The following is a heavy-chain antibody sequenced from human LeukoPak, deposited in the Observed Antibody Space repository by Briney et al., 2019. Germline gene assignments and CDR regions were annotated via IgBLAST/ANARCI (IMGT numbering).Heavy chain of an antibody. J-gene: IGHJ4*02. CDR3: GGDAYDDSSEG. D-gene: IGHD3-3*01. CDR2: LNPDGSRK. CDR1: AFTFSSYW. Sequence: HPAGTLSLYCAASAFTFSSYWMTWLRQAPGKGLEWVVNLNPDGSRKFYVDSVKGRFTISRDNAKNSLYLQMHSLRAEVTVLYYCGGDAYDDSSEGWGQGSLVTVSS. V-gene: IGHV3-7*01.